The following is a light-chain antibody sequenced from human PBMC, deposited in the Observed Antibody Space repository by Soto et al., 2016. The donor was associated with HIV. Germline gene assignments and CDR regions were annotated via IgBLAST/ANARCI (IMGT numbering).Light chain of an antibody. V-gene: IGLV3-21*02. J-gene: IGLJ1*01. Sequence: SYLLTQPPSMSVAPGQTAKITCGGNNIGRKVVHWFQQKPGQAPVLVVYDDDDRPSGIPERFSGSNSGNTATLTINRVAAGDEADYYCQVWDSGSDHYVFGAGTKVTVL. CDR3: QVWDSGSDHYV. CDR1: NIGRKV. CDR2: DDD.